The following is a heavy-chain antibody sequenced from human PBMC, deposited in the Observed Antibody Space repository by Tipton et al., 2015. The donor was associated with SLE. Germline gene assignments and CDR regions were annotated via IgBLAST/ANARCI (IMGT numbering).Heavy chain of an antibody. V-gene: IGHV4-30-2*01. CDR3: SYSSSWYSYYYYYGMDV. D-gene: IGHD6-13*01. Sequence: TLSLTCAVSDDSISSGGYSWSWIRQPPGKGLEWIGYIYHSGNTYYNPSLKSRVTISVDTSKNQFSLKLSSVTAADTAVYYCSYSSSWYSYYYYYGMDVWGQGTTVTVSS. CDR1: DDSISSGGYS. CDR2: IYHSGNT. J-gene: IGHJ6*02.